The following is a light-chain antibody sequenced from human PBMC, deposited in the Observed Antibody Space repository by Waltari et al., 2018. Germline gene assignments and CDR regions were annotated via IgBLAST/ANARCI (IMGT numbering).Light chain of an antibody. CDR3: QHYVRLPAT. CDR1: QSVGTS. J-gene: IGKJ1*01. Sequence: CRASQSVGTSLAWYQQKPGQAPRLLIYGASRRATGIPDRFSGSGSGTDFSLTISRLEPEDCAVYYCQHYVRLPATFGQGTKVEI. CDR2: GAS. V-gene: IGKV3-20*01.